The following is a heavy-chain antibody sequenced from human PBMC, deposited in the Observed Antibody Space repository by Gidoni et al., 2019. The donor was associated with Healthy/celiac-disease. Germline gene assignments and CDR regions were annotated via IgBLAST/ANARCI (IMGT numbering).Heavy chain of an antibody. CDR3: ARGYSSSSSDAFDI. D-gene: IGHD6-6*01. V-gene: IGHV3-21*01. CDR1: GFTFSSYS. CDR2: SSSSSSYI. J-gene: IGHJ3*02. Sequence: EVQLVESGGGLVRPGGSLRLSCAASGFTFSSYSMNWVRQAPGKGLVWVSSSSSSSSYISSVDSVKGLFTISRDNAKNSLYLQMNSLSAEDTAVYYCARGYSSSSSDAFDIWGQGTMVTVSS.